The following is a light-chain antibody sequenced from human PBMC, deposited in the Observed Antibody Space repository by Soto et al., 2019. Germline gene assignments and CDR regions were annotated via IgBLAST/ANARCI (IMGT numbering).Light chain of an antibody. CDR3: DTWDSNTRV. CDR1: SGHSSYI. J-gene: IGLJ2*01. CDR2: LEGSGSY. Sequence: QSVLTQSSSASASLGSSVKLTCTLSSGHSSYIIAWHQQQPGKAPRYLMKLEGSGSYNKGSGVPDRFSGSSSGADRYLTISNLQFDYEAYYYSDTWDSNTRVFGGGTQLTVL. V-gene: IGLV4-60*02.